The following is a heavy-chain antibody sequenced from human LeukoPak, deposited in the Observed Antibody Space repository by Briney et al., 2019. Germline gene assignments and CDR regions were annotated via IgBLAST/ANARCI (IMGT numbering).Heavy chain of an antibody. Sequence: GGSLRLSCAASGFSFDDYAMHWVRQAPGKGLEWVSFISGDSGRTYYADSVKGRFTISRDNSKSSLYLLMNSLTTEDTALYYCAKDPRALFFFDYWGQGTLVTVSS. CDR3: AKDPRALFFFDY. CDR2: ISGDSGRT. CDR1: GFSFDDYA. V-gene: IGHV3-43*02. D-gene: IGHD3-10*02. J-gene: IGHJ4*02.